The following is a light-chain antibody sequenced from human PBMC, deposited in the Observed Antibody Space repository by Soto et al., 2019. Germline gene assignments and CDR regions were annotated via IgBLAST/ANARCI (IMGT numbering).Light chain of an antibody. CDR1: QSISSW. CDR3: QQSYSTFQT. CDR2: DAS. V-gene: IGKV1-5*01. Sequence: SQMTQSPSPLSASVGDRVTITCRASQSISSWLAWYQQKPGKAPKLLIYDASSLESGVPSRFSGSGSGTEFTLTISSLQHEDFAPYYCQQSYSTFQTFGGGTKVDIK. J-gene: IGKJ4*01.